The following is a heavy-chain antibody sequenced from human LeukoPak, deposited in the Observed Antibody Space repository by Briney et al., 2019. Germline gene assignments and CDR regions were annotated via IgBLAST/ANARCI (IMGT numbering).Heavy chain of an antibody. CDR3: ARESVARGLFDY. J-gene: IGHJ4*02. D-gene: IGHD5-12*01. V-gene: IGHV4-34*01. CDR2: INHSGST. Sequence: SETLSLTCAVYGGSFSGYYWSWIRQPPGKGLEWIGEINHSGSTNYNPSLKSRVTISVDTSKNQFSLKLSSVTAADTAVYYCARESVARGLFDYWGQGTLVTVSS. CDR1: GGSFSGYY.